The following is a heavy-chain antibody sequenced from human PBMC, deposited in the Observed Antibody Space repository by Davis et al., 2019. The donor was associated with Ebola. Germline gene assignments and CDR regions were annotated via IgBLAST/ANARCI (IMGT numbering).Heavy chain of an antibody. CDR1: GFTFSSYA. V-gene: IGHV3-23*01. CDR3: AKLPRAIVVVPAAMSPWFDP. J-gene: IGHJ5*02. Sequence: GESLKISCAASGFTFSSYAMSWVRQAPGTGLEWVSAISGSGGSTYYADSVKGRFTISRDNSKNTLYLQMNSLRAEDTAVYYCAKLPRAIVVVPAAMSPWFDPWGQGTLVTVSS. D-gene: IGHD2-2*01. CDR2: ISGSGGST.